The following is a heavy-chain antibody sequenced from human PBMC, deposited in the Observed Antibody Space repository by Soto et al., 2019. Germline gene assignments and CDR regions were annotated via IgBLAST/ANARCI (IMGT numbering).Heavy chain of an antibody. J-gene: IGHJ2*01. CDR2: IIPALGTA. Sequence: QDQLVQSGAEVKKPGSSVKVSCKASGGTFSSHTFSWVRQAPGQGLEWMGRIIPALGTATYAQKFQGRVTITADESATTVYMELNSLRSEDTAVYYCARTDFGDGWNVDRWGRGTLVTASS. V-gene: IGHV1-69*08. D-gene: IGHD4-17*01. CDR1: GGTFSSHT. CDR3: ARTDFGDGWNVDR.